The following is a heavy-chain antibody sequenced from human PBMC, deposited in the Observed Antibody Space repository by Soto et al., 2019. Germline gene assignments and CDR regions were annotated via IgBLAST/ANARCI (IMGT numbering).Heavy chain of an antibody. V-gene: IGHV6-1*01. D-gene: IGHD6-6*01. Sequence: SQTLSLTCAISGDSVSSNSAAWNWIRQSPSRGLEWLGRTYYRSKWYNDYAVSVKSRITINPDTSKNQFSLQLNSVTPEDTAVYYCARESRYSSSLTQPYYYYYGMDVWGEGTTVTVSS. CDR1: GDSVSSNSAA. CDR2: TYYRSKWYN. J-gene: IGHJ6*04. CDR3: ARESRYSSSLTQPYYYYYGMDV.